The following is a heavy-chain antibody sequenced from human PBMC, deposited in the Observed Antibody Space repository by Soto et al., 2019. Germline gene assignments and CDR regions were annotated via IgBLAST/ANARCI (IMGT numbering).Heavy chain of an antibody. CDR2: ISAYNGNT. Sequence: ASVKVSCKASGYTFTSYGISWVRQAPGQGLEWMGWISAYNGNTNYAQKLQGRVTMTTDTSTSIAYMELRSLRSDDTAVYYCARDLDSSGYYSHFDYWGQGTLVTVSS. D-gene: IGHD3-22*01. CDR1: GYTFTSYG. V-gene: IGHV1-18*01. J-gene: IGHJ4*02. CDR3: ARDLDSSGYYSHFDY.